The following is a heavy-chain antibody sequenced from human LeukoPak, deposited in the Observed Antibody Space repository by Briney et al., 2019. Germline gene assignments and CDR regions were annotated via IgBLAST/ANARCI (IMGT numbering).Heavy chain of an antibody. CDR3: AIQRRLLGYCSGGSCYGVDP. D-gene: IGHD2-15*01. CDR2: IYYSGST. J-gene: IGHJ5*02. V-gene: IGHV4-31*11. Sequence: SETLSLTCAVYGGSFSGYYWSWIRQHPGKGLEWIGYIYYSGSTYYNPSLKSRVTISVDTSKNQFSLKLSSVTAADTAVYYCAIQRRLLGYCSGGSCYGVDPWAREPWSPSP. CDR1: GGSFSGYY.